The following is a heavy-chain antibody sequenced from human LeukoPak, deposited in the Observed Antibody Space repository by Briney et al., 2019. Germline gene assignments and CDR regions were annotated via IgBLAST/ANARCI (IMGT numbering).Heavy chain of an antibody. Sequence: PGRSLRLSCTASGFTFGDYAMSWVRQAPGKGLEWVGFVRVKGYGATTEYAVSVKGRFTISRDDSKSIAYLQMNSLKTDDTGVYYCTRGGYGGGSFDYWGQGTLVTVSS. CDR1: GFTFGDYA. CDR3: TRGGYGGGSFDY. CDR2: VRVKGYGATT. J-gene: IGHJ4*02. V-gene: IGHV3-49*04. D-gene: IGHD4-23*01.